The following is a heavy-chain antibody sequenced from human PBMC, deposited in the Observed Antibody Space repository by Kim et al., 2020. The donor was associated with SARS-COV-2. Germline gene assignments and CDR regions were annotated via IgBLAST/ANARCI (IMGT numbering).Heavy chain of an antibody. J-gene: IGHJ1*01. CDR2: ISSDGTIT. CDR1: GFTFGGYW. CDR3: ARGNDGDDRAKYFLH. V-gene: IGHV3-74*01. Sequence: GGSLRLSCAASGFTFGGYWMYWVRQAPGKGLVWVSRISSDGTITNYADSVKGRFTISRDNAKNTLYLQMSSLRAEDTAMYFCARGNDGDDRAKYFLHWGQGTLVTVSS. D-gene: IGHD4-17*01.